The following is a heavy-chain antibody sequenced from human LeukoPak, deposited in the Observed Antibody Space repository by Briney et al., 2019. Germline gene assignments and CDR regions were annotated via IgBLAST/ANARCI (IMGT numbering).Heavy chain of an antibody. CDR1: GGTFSSYA. D-gene: IGHD3-3*01. CDR3: ARSGYYATYYYGMDV. V-gene: IGHV1-69*13. J-gene: IGHJ6*02. CDR2: IIPIFGTA. Sequence: SVKVSCKASGGTFSSYAISWVRQAPGQGLEWMGGIIPIFGTANYAQKFQGRVTITADESTSTAYMELSNLRSEDTAVYYCARSGYYATYYYGMDVWGQGTTVTVSS.